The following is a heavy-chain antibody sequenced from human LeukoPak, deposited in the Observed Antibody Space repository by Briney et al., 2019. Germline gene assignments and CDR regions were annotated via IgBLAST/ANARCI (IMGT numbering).Heavy chain of an antibody. D-gene: IGHD1-1*01. J-gene: IGHJ4*02. CDR1: GVTLSGAA. Sequence: GGSLRLSCAACGVTLSGAAMHWVRQGSGKGRGRGGRIRSKTNSYATSYVASVKGRFALSRDDSKNPAYLQMNSLKTEDTAVYYCTRYNVGFESWGQGTLVTVSS. CDR3: TRYNVGFES. V-gene: IGHV3-73*01. CDR2: IRSKTNSYAT.